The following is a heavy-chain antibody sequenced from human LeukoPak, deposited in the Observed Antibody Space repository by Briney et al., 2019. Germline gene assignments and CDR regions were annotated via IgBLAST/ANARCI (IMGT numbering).Heavy chain of an antibody. D-gene: IGHD4-17*01. CDR2: VSSDGSID. CDR1: GFTFSSYG. V-gene: IGHV3-30*18. Sequence: GGSLRLSCAASGFTFSSYGMHWVRQAPGKGLEWVAVVSSDGSIDYYADSVKGRFTISRDNSKNTLYLQMNSLRAEDTAVYYCAKEIWPTVTTPGWTYFDYWGQGALVTVSS. CDR3: AKEIWPTVTTPGWTYFDY. J-gene: IGHJ4*02.